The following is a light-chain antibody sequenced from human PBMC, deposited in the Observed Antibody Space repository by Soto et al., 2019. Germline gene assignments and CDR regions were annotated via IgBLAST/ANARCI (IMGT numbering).Light chain of an antibody. V-gene: IGKV3-11*01. CDR3: QQHSHWPPWT. Sequence: EVVLTQSPGTLSLSPGERATLSCRASENVRTFVDWYQQKPGQAPRLLIYGASNRATDIPARFSGSGSGTDFTLTISNLEPEDFAVYYCQQHSHWPPWTFGQGTKVDIK. CDR2: GAS. CDR1: ENVRTF. J-gene: IGKJ1*01.